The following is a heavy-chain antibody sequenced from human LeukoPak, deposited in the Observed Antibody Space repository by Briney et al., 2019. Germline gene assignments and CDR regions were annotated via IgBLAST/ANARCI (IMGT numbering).Heavy chain of an antibody. Sequence: SETLSLTCGVYGGSFSAYYWTWIRQPPGKRLEWIGEINQSGSTTYKPSLKSRVTISIETSKNQFSLKLSSVTAADTAVYFCARGPVLRYFDWLPKGSYFDYWGQGILVTVSS. D-gene: IGHD3-9*01. V-gene: IGHV4-34*01. J-gene: IGHJ4*02. CDR1: GGSFSAYY. CDR3: ARGPVLRYFDWLPKGSYFDY. CDR2: INQSGST.